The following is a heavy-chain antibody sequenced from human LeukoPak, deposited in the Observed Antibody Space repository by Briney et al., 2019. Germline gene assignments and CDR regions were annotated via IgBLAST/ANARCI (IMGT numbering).Heavy chain of an antibody. Sequence: GWSLRLSCATSGFTFGSHAMHWVRQAPGKGLEWLTIIWFDGTYKFYIDSVKGRFTVSRDNSGDTLYLQMNSLRVDDTAVYYCARSTGGRPITGTTSIRDYMDVWGKGTTVTVSS. CDR2: IWFDGTYK. D-gene: IGHD1-7*01. J-gene: IGHJ6*03. CDR3: ARSTGGRPITGTTSIRDYMDV. CDR1: GFTFGSHA. V-gene: IGHV3-33*01.